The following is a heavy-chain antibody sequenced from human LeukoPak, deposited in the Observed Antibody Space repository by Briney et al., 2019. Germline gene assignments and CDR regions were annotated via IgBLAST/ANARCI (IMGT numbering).Heavy chain of an antibody. J-gene: IGHJ3*02. CDR3: ARRRITMIVVVICGAFDI. V-gene: IGHV4-30-4*07. D-gene: IGHD3-22*01. Sequence: PSQTLSLTCAVSGGSVNSGTHSWSWIRQPPGKGLEYIGYIYYSGNTYYNPSLKSRLSISIETSKKQFSLRLSSVTAADTAVYYCARRRITMIVVVICGAFDIWGQGTMVTVSS. CDR1: GGSVNSGTHS. CDR2: IYYSGNT.